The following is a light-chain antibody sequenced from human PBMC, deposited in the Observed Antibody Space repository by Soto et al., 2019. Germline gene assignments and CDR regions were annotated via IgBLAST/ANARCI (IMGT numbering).Light chain of an antibody. CDR1: SSDVGSYNL. V-gene: IGLV2-23*01. Sequence: QSVLTQPASVSGSPGQSITISCTGTSSDVGSYNLVSWYQQHPGKAPKLMIYEGSKRPSGVSNRFSGPKSGNTASLTISGLQAEDEADYYCCSYTGSSLWVFGGGTKVTVL. CDR3: CSYTGSSLWV. J-gene: IGLJ3*02. CDR2: EGS.